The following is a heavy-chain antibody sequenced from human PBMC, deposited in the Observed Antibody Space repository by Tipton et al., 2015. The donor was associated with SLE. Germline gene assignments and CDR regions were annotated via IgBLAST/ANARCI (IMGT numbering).Heavy chain of an antibody. CDR2: INTYNENT. CDR1: GYTFTSYG. Sequence: QLVQSGAEVKKPGASVKVSCKASGYTFTSYGISWVRQAPGQGLEWMGWINTYNENTKYAQKFQDRVTMTTDTSTSTAYMELRSLRSDDTAVYYCARGADYYDSSGEFDPWGQGTLVTVSS. CDR3: ARGADYYDSSGEFDP. D-gene: IGHD3-22*01. V-gene: IGHV1-18*01. J-gene: IGHJ5*02.